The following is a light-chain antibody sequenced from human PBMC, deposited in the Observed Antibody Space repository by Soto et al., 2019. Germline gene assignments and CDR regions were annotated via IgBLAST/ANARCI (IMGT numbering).Light chain of an antibody. CDR2: AAS. V-gene: IGKV1-17*01. CDR1: QGIANN. Sequence: DIQMTQFPSSLSASVGDRVTITCRASQGIANNLGWYQQKPGKAPKRLISAASSLQSGVPSRFSGSGSETAFILTISSLQPEDFATYYCLQHNSYPPTFGQGTKVEI. J-gene: IGKJ1*01. CDR3: LQHNSYPPT.